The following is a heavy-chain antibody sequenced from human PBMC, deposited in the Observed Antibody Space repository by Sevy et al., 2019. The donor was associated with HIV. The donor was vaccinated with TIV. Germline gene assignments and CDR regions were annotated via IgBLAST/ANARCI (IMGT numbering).Heavy chain of an antibody. D-gene: IGHD3-22*01. V-gene: IGHV3-21*01. CDR2: ISSGSSYI. CDR1: GFTFSNYD. Sequence: GGSLRLSCAASGFTFSNYDMNWVRQAPGKGLEWVSYISSGSSYIYYADSMKGRVTISRDNANNSLFLQLNSLRAEDTAVYYCARALDYYDTGGLYDWGQGALVTVSS. J-gene: IGHJ4*02. CDR3: ARALDYYDTGGLYD.